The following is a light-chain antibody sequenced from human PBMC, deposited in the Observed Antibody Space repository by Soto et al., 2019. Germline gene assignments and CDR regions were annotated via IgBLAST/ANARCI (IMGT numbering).Light chain of an antibody. CDR1: QSINRH. CDR3: QQYNDWPLT. V-gene: IGKV3-11*01. Sequence: EIVLTQSPATLSLSPGERATLSCRASQSINRHLAWYRQKPGQAPRLLIYDASNRATGIPARFSGSGSGTDFTLTISSLQSEDFALYYCQQYNDWPLTFGQGTKVDIK. CDR2: DAS. J-gene: IGKJ1*01.